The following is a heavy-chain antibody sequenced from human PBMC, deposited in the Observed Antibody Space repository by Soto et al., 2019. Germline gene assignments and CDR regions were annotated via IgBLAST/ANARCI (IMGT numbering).Heavy chain of an antibody. CDR1: GYTFTGYY. CDR3: ARERGEYYYDSSGYYYGMDV. Sequence: QVQLVQSGAEVKKPGASVKVSCKASGYTFTGYYMHWVRQAPGQGLEWMGWINPNSGGTNYAQKFQGWVTRNRDTSISTGYMELSRLGSDDTAVYYCARERGEYYYDSSGYYYGMDVWGQGTTVTVSS. D-gene: IGHD3-22*01. J-gene: IGHJ6*02. V-gene: IGHV1-2*04. CDR2: INPNSGGT.